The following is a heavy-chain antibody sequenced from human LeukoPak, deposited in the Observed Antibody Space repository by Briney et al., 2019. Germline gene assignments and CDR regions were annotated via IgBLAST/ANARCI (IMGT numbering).Heavy chain of an antibody. CDR2: IYYSGST. D-gene: IGHD6-19*01. CDR1: GGSISSGGYY. V-gene: IGHV4-31*03. CDR3: ARGYSSYAGRGYFGY. J-gene: IGHJ4*02. Sequence: SETLSLTCTVSGGSISSGGYYWSWIRQHPGKGLEWIGYIYYSGSTYYNPSLKSRVTISVDTSKNQFSLKLSSVTAADTAVYYCARGYSSYAGRGYFGYWGQGTLVTVSS.